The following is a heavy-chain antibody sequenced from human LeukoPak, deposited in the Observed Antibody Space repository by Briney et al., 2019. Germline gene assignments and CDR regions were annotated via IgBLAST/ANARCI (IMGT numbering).Heavy chain of an antibody. CDR1: GCSISSGYY. J-gene: IGHJ3*02. D-gene: IGHD3-3*01. V-gene: IGHV4-38-2*01. CDR3: ARTYYDFWSGFNAFDI. CDR2: IYHSGST. Sequence: PSETLSLTCAVSGCSISSGYYWGWIRQPPGKGLEWIGSIYHSGSTYYNPSLKSRVTISVDTSKNQFSLKLSSVTAADTAVYYCARTYYDFWSGFNAFDIWGQGTMVTVSS.